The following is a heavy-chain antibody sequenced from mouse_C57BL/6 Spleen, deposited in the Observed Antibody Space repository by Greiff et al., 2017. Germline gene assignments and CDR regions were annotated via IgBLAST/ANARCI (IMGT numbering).Heavy chain of an antibody. D-gene: IGHD3-2*02. V-gene: IGHV1-69*01. J-gene: IGHJ3*01. CDR1: GYTFTSYW. CDR3: ARSYRQLRAQAWFAY. Sequence: QVQLQQPGAELVMPGASVKLSCKASGYTFTSYWMHWVKQRPGQGLEWIGEIDPSDSYTNYNQKFKGKSTLTVDKSSSTAYMQLSSLTSEDSAVYYCARSYRQLRAQAWFAYWGQGTLVTVSA. CDR2: IDPSDSYT.